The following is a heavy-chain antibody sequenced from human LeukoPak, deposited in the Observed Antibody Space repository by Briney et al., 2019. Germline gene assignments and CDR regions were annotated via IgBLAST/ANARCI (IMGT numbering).Heavy chain of an antibody. Sequence: QSGGSLRLSCAASGFTFSSYGMHWVRQAPGKGLEWVAVISYDGSNKYYADSVKGRFTISRDNSKNTPYLQMNSLRAEDTAVYYCAKDPFSVVVTATFDYWGQGTLVTVSS. CDR1: GFTFSSYG. V-gene: IGHV3-30*18. J-gene: IGHJ4*02. D-gene: IGHD2-21*02. CDR3: AKDPFSVVVTATFDY. CDR2: ISYDGSNK.